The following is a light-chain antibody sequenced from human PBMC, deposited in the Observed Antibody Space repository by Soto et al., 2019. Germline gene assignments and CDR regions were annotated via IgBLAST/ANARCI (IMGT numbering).Light chain of an antibody. Sequence: QSVLTQPAYVSGSPGQSITISCTGTSSDVGGYNYVSWYQQHPGKAPKLMIYDVSNRPSGVSNRFSGSKSGNTASLTISGLQAEDEADYYCSSYTSSSTLGIYVFGTGTKVTVL. CDR3: SSYTSSSTLGIYV. CDR2: DVS. V-gene: IGLV2-14*01. CDR1: SSDVGGYNY. J-gene: IGLJ1*01.